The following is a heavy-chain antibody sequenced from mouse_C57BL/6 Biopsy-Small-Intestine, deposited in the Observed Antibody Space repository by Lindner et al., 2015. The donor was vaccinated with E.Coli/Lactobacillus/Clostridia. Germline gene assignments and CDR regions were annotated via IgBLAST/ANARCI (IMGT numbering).Heavy chain of an antibody. Sequence: VQLQESGPELVKPGASVKISCKASGYLFTDHNMSWVKQTSGKSLEWIGVINPNYGTTSYNQKFMGKATLTVDQSPGTAYMQLKSLTSEDSAVYYCAREGPWPFAYWGQGTLATVSA. J-gene: IGHJ3*01. CDR3: AREGPWPFAY. CDR1: GYLFTDHN. V-gene: IGHV1-39*01. CDR2: INPNYGTT.